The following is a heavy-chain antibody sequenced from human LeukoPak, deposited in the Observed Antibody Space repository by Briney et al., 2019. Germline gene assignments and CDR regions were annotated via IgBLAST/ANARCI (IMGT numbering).Heavy chain of an antibody. CDR1: GGTFSSYA. Sequence: ASVKVSCKASGGTFSSYAISWVRQAPGQGLEWMGGIIPIFGTANYAQKFQGRVTITADESTSTAYMELSSLRSEDTAVYYCARSIVVVPAARSYYYYGMDVWGQGTTVTVSS. V-gene: IGHV1-69*13. D-gene: IGHD2-2*01. CDR3: ARSIVVVPAARSYYYYGMDV. CDR2: IIPIFGTA. J-gene: IGHJ6*02.